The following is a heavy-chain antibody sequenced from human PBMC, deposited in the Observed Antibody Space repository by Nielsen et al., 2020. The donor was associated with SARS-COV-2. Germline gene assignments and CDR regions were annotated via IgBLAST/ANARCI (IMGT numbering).Heavy chain of an antibody. V-gene: IGHV3-30*04. CDR1: GFTFSSYA. CDR2: ISYDGSNK. J-gene: IGHJ6*02. D-gene: IGHD6-13*01. CDR3: GRSSWGLRYYYYGVDV. Sequence: GESLKISCAASGFTFSSYAMHWVRQAPGKGLEWVAVISYDGSNKYYADSVKGRFTISRDNSKNTLYLQMNSLRAEDTAVYYCGRSSWGLRYYYYGVDVWGQGTTVTVSS.